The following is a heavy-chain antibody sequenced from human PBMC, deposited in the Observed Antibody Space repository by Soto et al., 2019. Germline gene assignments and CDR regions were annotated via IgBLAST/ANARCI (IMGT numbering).Heavy chain of an antibody. J-gene: IGHJ6*03. CDR1: GFTFSSYS. D-gene: IGHD3-3*01. CDR2: ISSSSSYI. V-gene: IGHV3-21*01. CDR3: ARQNRNDFWSGYPAYYMDV. Sequence: GGSLRLSCAASGFTFSSYSMNWVRQAPGKGLEWVSSISSSSSYIYYADSVKGRFTISRDNAKNSLYLRMNSLRAEDTAVYYCARQNRNDFWSGYPAYYMDVWGKGTTVTVSS.